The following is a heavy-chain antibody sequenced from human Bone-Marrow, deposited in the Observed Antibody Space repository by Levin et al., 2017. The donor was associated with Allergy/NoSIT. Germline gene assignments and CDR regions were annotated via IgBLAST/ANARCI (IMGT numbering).Heavy chain of an antibody. CDR2: INPKLGTT. CDR3: SRAGGSGPIGHYYGLDV. D-gene: IGHD3-10*01. J-gene: IGHJ6*02. Sequence: ESLKISCKASGYSFTNYEINWVRQVPGQGPEWLGWINPKLGTTGYAQNLQVRVSMTSNISINTAYLELSSLRFDDTALYYCSRAGGSGPIGHYYGLDVWGQGTTVAVSS. V-gene: IGHV1-8*01. CDR1: GYSFTNYE.